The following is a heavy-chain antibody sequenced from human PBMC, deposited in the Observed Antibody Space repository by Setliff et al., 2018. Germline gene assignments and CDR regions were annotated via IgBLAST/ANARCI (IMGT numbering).Heavy chain of an antibody. V-gene: IGHV1-18*01. CDR2: ISVYSGNT. Sequence: ASVKVSCKASGYTFSSYAISWVRQAPGQGLEWLGWISVYSGNTDYAQNFQGRVTMTADTSTSTAYMELRSLRSDDTAVYYCARDHRVTTLDYWGQGTLVTVSS. J-gene: IGHJ4*02. CDR3: ARDHRVTTLDY. D-gene: IGHD4-4*01. CDR1: GYTFSSYA.